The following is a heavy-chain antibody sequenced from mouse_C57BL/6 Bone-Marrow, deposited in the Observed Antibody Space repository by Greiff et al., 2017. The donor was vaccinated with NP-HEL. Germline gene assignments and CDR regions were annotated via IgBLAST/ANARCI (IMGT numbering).Heavy chain of an antibody. V-gene: IGHV1-4*01. CDR2: INPSSGYT. Sequence: QVQLQQSGAELARPGASVKMSCKASGYTFTSYTMHWVKQRPGQGLEWIGYINPSSGYTKYNQKFKDKATMTADKSSSTAYMQLSSLTSEDSAVYYCGRWHSDVWGTGTTVTVSS. CDR3: GRWHSDV. CDR1: GYTFTSYT. J-gene: IGHJ1*03.